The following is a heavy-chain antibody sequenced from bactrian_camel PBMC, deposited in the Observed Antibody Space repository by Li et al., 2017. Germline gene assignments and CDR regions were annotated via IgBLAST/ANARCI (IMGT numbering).Heavy chain of an antibody. D-gene: IGHD2*01. V-gene: IGHV3S1*01. J-gene: IGHJ6*01. CDR1: EYTLSNYC. CDR3: AIGVQHNGF. CDR2: IDSERIT. Sequence: QVQLVESGGGSVQAGGSLRLSCKVSEYTLSNYCMAWFREAPGEEREGVAFIDSERITNYSTSVKGRFIISRDNAKNTLYLQLNSLKIEDTAMYYCAIGVQHNGFLGQGTQVTVS.